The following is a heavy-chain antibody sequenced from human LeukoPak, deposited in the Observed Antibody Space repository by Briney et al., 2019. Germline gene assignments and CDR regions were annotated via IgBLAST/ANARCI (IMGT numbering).Heavy chain of an antibody. Sequence: SETLSLTCAVYGGSFSGYYWSWIRQPPGKGLEWIGEINHSGSTNYNPSLKSRVTISVDTSKNQFSLKLSSVTAAGTAVYYCAREGGGYSYGYGLGYWGQGTLVTVSS. V-gene: IGHV4-34*01. CDR1: GGSFSGYY. J-gene: IGHJ4*02. CDR3: AREGGGYSYGYGLGY. D-gene: IGHD5-18*01. CDR2: INHSGST.